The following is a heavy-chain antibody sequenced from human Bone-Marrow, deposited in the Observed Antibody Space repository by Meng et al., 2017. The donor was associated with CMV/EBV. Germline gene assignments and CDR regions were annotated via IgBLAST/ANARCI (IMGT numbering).Heavy chain of an antibody. CDR1: GGSFSGYY. Sequence: SETLSLTCAVYGGSFSGYYWSWIRQPPGKGLEWIGEINHSGSTNYNPSLKSRVTISVDTSKNQFSLKLSSVTAADTAVYYCASVRGWSVGYFDYWGQGTLVTVSS. D-gene: IGHD6-19*01. CDR3: ASVRGWSVGYFDY. V-gene: IGHV4-34*01. J-gene: IGHJ4*02. CDR2: INHSGST.